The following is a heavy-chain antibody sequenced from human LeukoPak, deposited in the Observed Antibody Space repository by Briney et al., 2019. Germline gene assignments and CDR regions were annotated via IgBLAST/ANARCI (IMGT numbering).Heavy chain of an antibody. CDR3: ARGVTSGGP. CDR1: GFTFSSYE. V-gene: IGHV3-48*03. CDR2: ISSSGSTI. J-gene: IGHJ3*01. Sequence: GGSLRLSCAASGFTFSSYEMNWVRQAPGKGLEWISYISSSGSTIYYADSAKGRFTISIDNAKNSLDLQMNSLIAEDTAIYDCARGVTSGGPWGQGTMVTVSS. D-gene: IGHD4-17*01.